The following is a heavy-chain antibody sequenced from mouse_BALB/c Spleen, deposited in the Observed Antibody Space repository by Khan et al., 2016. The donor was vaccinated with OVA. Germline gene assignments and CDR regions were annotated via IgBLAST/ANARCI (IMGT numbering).Heavy chain of an antibody. CDR2: IYPGSGST. CDR3: TRWSYWFAY. D-gene: IGHD2-12*01. J-gene: IGHJ3*01. Sequence: LQQPGSELVRPGASVKLYCKASGYTFTSYWMHWVKQRPGQGLEWMGDIYPGSGSTNYDEKFKGKATLTVDTSSSTAYMQLSSLTSEDSAVYYCTRWSYWFAYWGQGTLVTVSA. V-gene: IGHV1S22*01. CDR1: GYTFTSYW.